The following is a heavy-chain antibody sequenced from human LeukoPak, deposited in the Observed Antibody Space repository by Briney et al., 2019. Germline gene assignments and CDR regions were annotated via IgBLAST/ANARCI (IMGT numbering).Heavy chain of an antibody. CDR3: AKAILSAAAGHFDY. D-gene: IGHD6-13*01. J-gene: IGHJ4*02. CDR2: ISYDGSNK. CDR1: GFTFSSYG. Sequence: GGSLRLSCAASGFTFSSYGMPWVRQAPGKGLEWVAVISYDGSNKYYADSVKGRFTISRDNSKNTLYLQMNSLRAEDTAVYYCAKAILSAAAGHFDYWGQGTLVTVSS. V-gene: IGHV3-30*18.